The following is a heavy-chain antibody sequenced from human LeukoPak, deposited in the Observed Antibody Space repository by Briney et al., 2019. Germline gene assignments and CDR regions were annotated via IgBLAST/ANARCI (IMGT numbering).Heavy chain of an antibody. CDR1: GGSFSGYY. J-gene: IGHJ4*02. CDR3: ARGKGYYLDY. CDR2: INHSGST. V-gene: IGHV4-34*01. Sequence: PSETLSLTCAVYGGSFSGYYWSWIRQPPGKGLEWIGEINHSGSTNYNPSLKSRVTISVDTSKNQFSLKLSSVTAADTAVYYCARGKGYYLDYWGQGTLVTVSS.